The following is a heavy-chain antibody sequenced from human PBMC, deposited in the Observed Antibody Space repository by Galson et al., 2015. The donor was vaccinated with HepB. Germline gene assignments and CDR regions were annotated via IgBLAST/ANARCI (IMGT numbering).Heavy chain of an antibody. D-gene: IGHD3-3*01. J-gene: IGHJ4*02. Sequence: SLRLSCAASGFTFSSYAMSWVRQAPGKGLEWVSAISGSGGSTYYADSVKGRFTISRDNSKNTLYLQMNSLRADDTAVYYCAKEHDFWSAYFDYWGQGTLVTVSS. V-gene: IGHV3-23*01. CDR3: AKEHDFWSAYFDY. CDR1: GFTFSSYA. CDR2: ISGSGGST.